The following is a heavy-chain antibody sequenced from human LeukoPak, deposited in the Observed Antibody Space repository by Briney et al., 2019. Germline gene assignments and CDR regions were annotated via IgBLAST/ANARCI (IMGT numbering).Heavy chain of an antibody. D-gene: IGHD6-6*01. J-gene: IGHJ4*02. CDR2: ISSNNGYI. CDR1: GFIFSSYW. V-gene: IGHV3-21*01. Sequence: GGSLRLSCEASGFIFSSYWMSWVRQAPGKGLEWVASISSNNGYIYYADSVKGRFTISRDNGENSLHLQMNSLRAEDAAVYYCARDLGTRKSIAFADWGQGTLVTVSS. CDR3: ARDLGTRKSIAFAD.